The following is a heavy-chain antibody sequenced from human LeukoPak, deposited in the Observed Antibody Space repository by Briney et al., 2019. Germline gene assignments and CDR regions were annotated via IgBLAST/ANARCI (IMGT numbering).Heavy chain of an antibody. CDR2: IWYDGSNK. Sequence: GGSLRLSCAASGFTFSSCGMHWVRQAPGKGLEWVAVIWYDGSNKYYADSVKGRFTISRDNSKNTLYLQMNSLRAEDTAVYYCAKGGEGNYYYYYMDVWGKGTTVTVSS. CDR3: AKGGEGNYYYYYMDV. V-gene: IGHV3-33*06. J-gene: IGHJ6*03. D-gene: IGHD3-10*01. CDR1: GFTFSSCG.